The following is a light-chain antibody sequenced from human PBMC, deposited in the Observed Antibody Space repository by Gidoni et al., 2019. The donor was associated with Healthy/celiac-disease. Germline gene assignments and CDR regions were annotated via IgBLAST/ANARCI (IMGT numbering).Light chain of an antibody. V-gene: IGKV3-15*01. CDR1: QSISSD. Sequence: EIVMTQSPDTLYVSPGERATLSCRASQSISSDLAWYQQKPGQAPRLLMYGAFNRATGTPARFSGSGSGTEFTRTISSLQSEDFAVYYCQQYNNWPPVTFGQGTRLEIK. CDR2: GAF. CDR3: QQYNNWPPVT. J-gene: IGKJ5*01.